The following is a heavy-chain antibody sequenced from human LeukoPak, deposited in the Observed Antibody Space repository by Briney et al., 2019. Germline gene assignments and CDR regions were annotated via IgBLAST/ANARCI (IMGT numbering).Heavy chain of an antibody. Sequence: GESLKISCKGSGYSFTSYWIGWVRQMPGKGLEWMGIIYPGDSDTRYSPSFQGQVTISADKSISTAYLQWSSLKASDTAMYYCARLRPGSSGWYDSFDYWGQGTLVTVSS. CDR2: IYPGDSDT. CDR3: ARLRPGSSGWYDSFDY. D-gene: IGHD6-19*01. J-gene: IGHJ4*02. CDR1: GYSFTSYW. V-gene: IGHV5-51*01.